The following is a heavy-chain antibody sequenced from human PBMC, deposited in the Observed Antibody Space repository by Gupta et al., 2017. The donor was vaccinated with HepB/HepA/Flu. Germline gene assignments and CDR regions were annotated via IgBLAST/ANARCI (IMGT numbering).Heavy chain of an antibody. Sequence: QVQLVESGGGVVQPGKSLRLSCVGSGFYFDSYGMHWVRQAPGKGLEWVAVISYEGSEKYYADSVKGRFTISRDNAKNTLYLQISSVREEDTALYYCAKGAGYNFYYFDNWGQGALVTVSS. D-gene: IGHD5-24*01. J-gene: IGHJ4*02. CDR2: ISYEGSEK. V-gene: IGHV3-30*18. CDR3: AKGAGYNFYYFDN. CDR1: GFYFDSYG.